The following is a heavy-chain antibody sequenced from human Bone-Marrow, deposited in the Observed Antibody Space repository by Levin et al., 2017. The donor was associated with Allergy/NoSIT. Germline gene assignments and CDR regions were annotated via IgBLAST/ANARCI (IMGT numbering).Heavy chain of an antibody. J-gene: IGHJ3*02. V-gene: IGHV4-39*07. CDR2: IYYSGST. Sequence: SQTLSLTCTVSGGSISSSSYYWGWIRQPPGKGLEWIGSIYYSGSTYYNPSLKSRVTISVDTSKNQFSLKLSSVTAADTAVYYCARDPQFAEALNYYDSSGYYEGDAFDIWGQGTMVTVSS. CDR3: ARDPQFAEALNYYDSSGYYEGDAFDI. D-gene: IGHD3-22*01. CDR1: GGSISSSSYY.